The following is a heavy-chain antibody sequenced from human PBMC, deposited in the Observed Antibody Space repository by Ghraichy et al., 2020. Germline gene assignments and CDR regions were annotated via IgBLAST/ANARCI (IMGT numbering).Heavy chain of an antibody. CDR3: ASTDSGGNFEIDY. CDR1: GFTFSTYA. CDR2: ISYDGSNT. V-gene: IGHV3-30-3*01. J-gene: IGHJ4*02. D-gene: IGHD4-23*01. Sequence: LSLTCAASGFTFSTYAMHWVRQAPGKGLEWVSIISYDGSNTYYADSVKGRFTISRDNSKNTLYLQMNSLRADDTAVYYCASTDSGGNFEIDYWGEGTLVTVSS.